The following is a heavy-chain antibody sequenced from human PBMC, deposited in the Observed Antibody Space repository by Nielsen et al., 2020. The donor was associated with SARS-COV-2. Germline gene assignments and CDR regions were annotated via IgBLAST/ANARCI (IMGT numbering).Heavy chain of an antibody. J-gene: IGHJ6*02. CDR1: GYTFTSYG. V-gene: IGHV1-18*01. D-gene: IGHD3-3*01. CDR2: ISAYNGNT. Sequence: ASVKVSCKASGYTFTSYGISWVRQAPGQGLEWMGWISAYNGNTNYAQKLQGRVTMTTDTSTSTAYMELRSLRSDDTAVYYCARGHWNFGVVLSYYYYGMDVWGQGTTVTVSS. CDR3: ARGHWNFGVVLSYYYYGMDV.